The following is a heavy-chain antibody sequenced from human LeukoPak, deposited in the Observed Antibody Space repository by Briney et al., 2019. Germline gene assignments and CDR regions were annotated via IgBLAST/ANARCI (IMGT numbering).Heavy chain of an antibody. Sequence: PSETLSLTCTVSGGSISSYYWSWIRQPSGKGLEWIGYIYYSGSTNYNPSLKSRVTISVDTSKNQFSLKLSSVTAADTAVYYCASSSGYSPFDYWGQGTLVTVSS. J-gene: IGHJ4*02. V-gene: IGHV4-59*08. CDR1: GGSISSYY. D-gene: IGHD3-22*01. CDR2: IYYSGST. CDR3: ASSSGYSPFDY.